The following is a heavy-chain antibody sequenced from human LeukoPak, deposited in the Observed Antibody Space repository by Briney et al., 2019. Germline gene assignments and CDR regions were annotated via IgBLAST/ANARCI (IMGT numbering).Heavy chain of an antibody. CDR2: INWNGGST. CDR1: GFTFDDYG. Sequence: GGSLRLSCAASGFTFDDYGMSWVRQAPGKGLEWVSGINWNGGSTGYADSVKGRFTISRDNAKNSLYLQMNSLRAEDTAVYYCARDHMSSGWYTPGYWGQGTLVTVSS. V-gene: IGHV3-20*04. J-gene: IGHJ4*02. CDR3: ARDHMSSGWYTPGY. D-gene: IGHD6-19*01.